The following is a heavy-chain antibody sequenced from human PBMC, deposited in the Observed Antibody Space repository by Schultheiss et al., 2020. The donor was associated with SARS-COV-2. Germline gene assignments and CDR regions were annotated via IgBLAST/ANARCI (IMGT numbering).Heavy chain of an antibody. CDR2: ISYEGSNK. Sequence: GESLKISCAASGFTFSSYAMHWVRQAPGKGLEWVAVISYEGSNKYYADSMKGRFTISRDNSKNTLYLQMNSLRAEDTAVYYCARVGRITIFGVVTTFDPWGQGTLVTVSS. J-gene: IGHJ5*02. CDR1: GFTFSSYA. V-gene: IGHV3-30-3*01. CDR3: ARVGRITIFGVVTTFDP. D-gene: IGHD3-3*01.